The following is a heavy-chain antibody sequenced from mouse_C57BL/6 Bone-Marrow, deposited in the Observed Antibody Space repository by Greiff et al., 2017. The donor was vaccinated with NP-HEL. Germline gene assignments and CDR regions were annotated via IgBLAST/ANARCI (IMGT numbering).Heavy chain of an antibody. CDR3: AKNFYYGSSYAMDY. J-gene: IGHJ4*01. V-gene: IGHV2-5*01. CDR1: GFSLTSYG. Sequence: QVQLKQSGPGLVQPSQSLSITCTVSGFSLTSYGVHWVRQSPGKGLEWLGVICRGGSTDYNAAFMSRLSITKDNSKSQVFFKMNSLQADDTAIYYCAKNFYYGSSYAMDYWGQGTSVTVSS. D-gene: IGHD1-1*01. CDR2: ICRGGST.